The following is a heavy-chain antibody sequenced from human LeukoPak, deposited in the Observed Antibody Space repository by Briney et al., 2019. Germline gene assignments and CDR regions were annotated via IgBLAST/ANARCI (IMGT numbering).Heavy chain of an antibody. D-gene: IGHD2-15*01. J-gene: IGHJ4*02. CDR2: MNPNSGNT. CDR1: GYTCTSYD. CDR3: ARGGLYCSGGSCYLDY. V-gene: IGHV1-8*03. Sequence: GASVKVSCKASGYTCTSYDINWVRQAPGQGLELMGWMNPNSGNTGYAQKFQGRVTITRNTSMRTAYMELSSLRSEDTAVYYCARGGLYCSGGSCYLDYWGQGTLVTVSS.